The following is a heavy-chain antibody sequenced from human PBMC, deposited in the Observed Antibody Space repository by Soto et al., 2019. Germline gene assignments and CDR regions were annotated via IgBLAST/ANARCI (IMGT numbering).Heavy chain of an antibody. D-gene: IGHD3-22*01. CDR3: ASYYYDSSGYYYVPGVY. Sequence: TSETLSLTCTVSGGSVNRGSYYWGWIPQSPGKGLEWIGSISYSGNTYYNPSLKSRVTISVDTSKNQFSLKLSSVTAADTAVYYCASYYYDSSGYYYVPGVYWGQGTLVTVSS. CDR2: ISYSGNT. CDR1: GGSVNRGSYY. J-gene: IGHJ4*02. V-gene: IGHV4-39*01.